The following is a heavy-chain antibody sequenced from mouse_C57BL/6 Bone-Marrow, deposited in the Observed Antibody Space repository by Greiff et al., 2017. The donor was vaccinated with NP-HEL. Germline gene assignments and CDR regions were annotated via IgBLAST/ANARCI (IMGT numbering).Heavy chain of an antibody. V-gene: IGHV14-4*01. D-gene: IGHD1-1*01. CDR2: IDPENGDT. Sequence: EVQLQESGAELVRPGASVKLSCTASGFNIKDDYMHWVKQRPEQGLEWIGWIDPENGDTEYASKFQGKATITADNSSNTAYLQLSSLTSEDTAVYYCTTGYYGSSYEGFYFDYWGQGTTLTVSS. CDR3: TTGYYGSSYEGFYFDY. J-gene: IGHJ2*01. CDR1: GFNIKDDY.